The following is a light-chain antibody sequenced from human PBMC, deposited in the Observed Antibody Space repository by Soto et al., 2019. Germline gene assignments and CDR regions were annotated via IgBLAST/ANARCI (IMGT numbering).Light chain of an antibody. V-gene: IGLV4-60*02. CDR3: ETWDSNPHGV. Sequence: QLVLTQSSSASASLGSSVKLTCTLNSGHSSYIIAWHQQQPGKAPRYLMKLEGSGSYNKGSGVPDRFSGSSSGADRYLTISNLQFEDEADYYCETWDSNPHGVFGGGTNLTVL. CDR2: LEGSGSY. J-gene: IGLJ3*02. CDR1: SGHSSYI.